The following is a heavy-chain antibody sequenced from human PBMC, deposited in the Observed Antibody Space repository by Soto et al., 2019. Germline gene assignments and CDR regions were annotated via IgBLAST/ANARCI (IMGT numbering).Heavy chain of an antibody. CDR1: GVTFGSRA. CDR3: ARELPNIAAAGNYYYYGMDV. CDR2: ITDTGGDA. Sequence: EVQLLESGGDLVQPGGSLRLSCVASGVTFGSRAMSWVRQAPGEGLEWVSTITDTGGDAKYADSVRGRFTISRDNSKNTLYLQMNSLRAEDTAVYYCARELPNIAAAGNYYYYGMDVWGQGTTVTVSS. D-gene: IGHD6-13*01. V-gene: IGHV3-23*01. J-gene: IGHJ6*02.